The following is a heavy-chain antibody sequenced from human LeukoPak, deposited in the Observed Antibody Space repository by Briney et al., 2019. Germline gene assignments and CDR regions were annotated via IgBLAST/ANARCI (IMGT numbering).Heavy chain of an antibody. CDR3: ARVLYYDSSGYYLDY. Sequence: SETLSLTCAVYGGSFSGYYWSWIRQPPGKGLEWIGEINHSGSTNYNPSLTSRVTISVNTSKNQFSLKLSSVTAADTAVYYCARVLYYDSSGYYLDYWGQGTLVTVSS. D-gene: IGHD3-22*01. V-gene: IGHV4-34*01. CDR2: INHSGST. CDR1: GGSFSGYY. J-gene: IGHJ4*02.